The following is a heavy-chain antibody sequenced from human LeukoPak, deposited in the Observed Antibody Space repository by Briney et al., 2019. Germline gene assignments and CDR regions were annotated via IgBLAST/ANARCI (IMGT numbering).Heavy chain of an antibody. Sequence: ASVKVSCKASGGTFSSYAISWVRQAPGQGLEWMGGIIPIFGTANYAQKFQGRVTITTDESTSTAYMELSSLRSEDTAIYYCAKGRYSSSWAPFDPWGQGTLVTVSS. CDR2: IIPIFGTA. D-gene: IGHD4-11*01. CDR3: AKGRYSSSWAPFDP. CDR1: GGTFSSYA. V-gene: IGHV1-69*05. J-gene: IGHJ5*02.